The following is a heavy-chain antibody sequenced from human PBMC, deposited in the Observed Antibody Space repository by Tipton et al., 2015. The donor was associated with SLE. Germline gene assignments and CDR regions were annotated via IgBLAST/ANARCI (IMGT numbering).Heavy chain of an antibody. J-gene: IGHJ6*03. CDR1: GVFINTGCNF. Sequence: TLSLTCTFSGVFINTGCNFWYWIRPAPGEGLEWFGYNSNRGKTYYNPSLRSRVTISLDTSKNQFSLNLISVTSADTAVYYCARGFRLQGYSTYMDVWGRGTTVTVSS. CDR2: NSNRGKT. D-gene: IGHD4-11*01. CDR3: ARGFRLQGYSTYMDV. V-gene: IGHV4-39*07.